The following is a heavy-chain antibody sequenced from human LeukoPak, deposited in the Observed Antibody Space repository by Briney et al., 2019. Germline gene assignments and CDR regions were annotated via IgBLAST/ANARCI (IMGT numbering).Heavy chain of an antibody. J-gene: IGHJ4*02. V-gene: IGHV4-4*07. D-gene: IGHD4-17*01. CDR2: IYTSGST. CDR3: ARTSDDFGDYGFDY. CDR1: GGSISSHY. Sequence: PSETLSLTCTVSGGSISSHYWNWIRQPAGKGLEWIGRIYTSGSTNYNPSLKSRLTMSMDTSKSQFSLRLSSVTAADTAVYYCARTSDDFGDYGFDYWGQGTLVTVSS.